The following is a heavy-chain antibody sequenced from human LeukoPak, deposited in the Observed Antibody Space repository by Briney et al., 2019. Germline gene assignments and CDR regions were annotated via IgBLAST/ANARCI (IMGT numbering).Heavy chain of an antibody. V-gene: IGHV4-4*07. D-gene: IGHD3-22*01. Sequence: SETPSLTCTVSGGSISSYYWSWIRQPAGKGLEWIGRIYTSGSTNYNPSLKSRVTMSVDTSKNQFSLKLSSVTAADTAVYYCARVATDYYDSSGYDYFDYWGQGTLVTVSS. CDR1: GGSISSYY. CDR3: ARVATDYYDSSGYDYFDY. CDR2: IYTSGST. J-gene: IGHJ4*02.